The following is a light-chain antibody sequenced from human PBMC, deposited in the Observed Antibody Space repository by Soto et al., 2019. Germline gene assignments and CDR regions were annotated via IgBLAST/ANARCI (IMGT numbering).Light chain of an antibody. CDR3: QTWDTGIVI. CDR1: SGHSSYA. CDR2: LNSDGSH. V-gene: IGLV4-69*01. J-gene: IGLJ2*01. Sequence: QLVLTQSPSASASLGASVKLACTLSSGHSSYAIAWHQQQPDKGPRYLMNLNSDGSHTKGDGIPDRFSGSSSGAERYLTISSLQSEDEADYYCQTWDTGIVIFGGGTKVTVL.